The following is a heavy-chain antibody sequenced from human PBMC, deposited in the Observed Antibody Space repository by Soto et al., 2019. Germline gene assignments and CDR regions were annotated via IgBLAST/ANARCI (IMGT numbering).Heavy chain of an antibody. CDR2: IWYDGSNK. Sequence: QVQLVESGGGVVQPGRSLRLSCAASGFTFSSYGMHWVRQAPGKGLEWVAVIWYDGSNKYYADSVKGRFTISRDNSKNTLYLQMNSLRAEDTAVYYCARDEAAAGLDVWGQGTTVTVSS. CDR3: ARDEAAAGLDV. D-gene: IGHD6-13*01. J-gene: IGHJ6*02. V-gene: IGHV3-33*01. CDR1: GFTFSSYG.